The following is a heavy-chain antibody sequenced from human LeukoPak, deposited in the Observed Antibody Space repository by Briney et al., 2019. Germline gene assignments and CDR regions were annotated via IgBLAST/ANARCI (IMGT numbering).Heavy chain of an antibody. V-gene: IGHV1-8*01. D-gene: IGHD4-17*01. CDR3: ARNDYGGHDAFDI. CDR2: MNPNSGNT. J-gene: IGHJ3*02. CDR1: GYTFTSYD. Sequence: GASVKVSCKASGYTFTSYDINWARQAAGQGLEWVGWMNPNSGNTGYALKFQGRVTMTKSTSINTAYMELSSLRSEDTAVYYCARNDYGGHDAFDIWGQGTMVVVSS.